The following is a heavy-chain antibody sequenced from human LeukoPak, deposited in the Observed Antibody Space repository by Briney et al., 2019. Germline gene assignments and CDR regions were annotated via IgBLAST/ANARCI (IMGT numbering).Heavy chain of an antibody. CDR2: ISGSGGST. CDR3: AKFDDIVVVPAAADY. V-gene: IGHV3-23*01. Sequence: GGSLRLSCAASGFTFSSYAMSWVRQAPGKGLEWVSAISGSGGSTYHADSVKGRFTISRDNSKNTLYLQMNSLRAEDTAVYYCAKFDDIVVVPAAADYWGQGTLVTVSS. CDR1: GFTFSSYA. J-gene: IGHJ4*02. D-gene: IGHD2-2*01.